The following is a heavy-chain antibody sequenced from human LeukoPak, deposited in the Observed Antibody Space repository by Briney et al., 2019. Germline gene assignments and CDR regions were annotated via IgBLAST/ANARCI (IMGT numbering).Heavy chain of an antibody. D-gene: IGHD3-16*02. V-gene: IGHV3-33*01. CDR3: VRDQGVYHYVWGSYRLDY. CDR2: ICYDGSNK. J-gene: IGHJ4*02. CDR1: GFTFSSYC. Sequence: GRALRLSCAASGFTFSSYCMHWVRQAPGKVLEGVAFICYDGSNKYYPDSVKGLFTISRGNSKNTLYLQMTRLRAEDTAVYYCVRDQGVYHYVWGSYRLDYWGQGTLVTVSS.